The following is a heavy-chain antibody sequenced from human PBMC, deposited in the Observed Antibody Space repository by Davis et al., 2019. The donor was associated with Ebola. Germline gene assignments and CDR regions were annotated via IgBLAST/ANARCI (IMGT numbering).Heavy chain of an antibody. D-gene: IGHD3-9*01. CDR3: ARWNYHVLWGGWFDP. CDR2: IYYSGNA. J-gene: IGHJ5*02. Sequence: MPSETLSLTCTVSGGSISSGDYFWSWIRQPPGKGLEWIGYIYYSGNAYYNPSLKSRVTISVDTSKNHFSLKLSSVTAADTAVYYCARWNYHVLWGGWFDPWGQGTLVTVSS. V-gene: IGHV4-30-4*02. CDR1: GGSISSGDYF.